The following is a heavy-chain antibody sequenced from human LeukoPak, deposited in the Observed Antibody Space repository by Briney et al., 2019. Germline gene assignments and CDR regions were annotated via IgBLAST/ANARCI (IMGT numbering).Heavy chain of an antibody. V-gene: IGHV1-24*01. Sequence: ASVKVSCTVSGHTLSELPMYWVRQAPGEGREWMGGFDPENDERIYAQKFRGRVTMTEDTSTNTAYMELSSLRSDDTAVYYCATEVTSIVPDYWGQGTLVTVSS. CDR3: ATEVTSIVPDY. D-gene: IGHD2-21*02. CDR2: FDPENDER. J-gene: IGHJ4*02. CDR1: GHTLSELP.